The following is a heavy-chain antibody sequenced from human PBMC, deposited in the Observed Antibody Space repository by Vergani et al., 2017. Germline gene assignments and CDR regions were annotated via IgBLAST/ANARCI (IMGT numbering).Heavy chain of an antibody. D-gene: IGHD1-26*01. Sequence: QVQLVESGGGVVQPGRSLRLSCAASGFTFSSYAMHWVRQAPGKGVEWVAVISYDGSNKYYADSVKGRFTISRDNSKNTLYLQMNSLRAEDTAVYYCARDQMSGNSGSYSHYYYYDMDVWGKGP. CDR2: ISYDGSNK. CDR3: ARDQMSGNSGSYSHYYYYDMDV. CDR1: GFTFSSYA. V-gene: IGHV3-30-3*01. J-gene: IGHJ6*03.